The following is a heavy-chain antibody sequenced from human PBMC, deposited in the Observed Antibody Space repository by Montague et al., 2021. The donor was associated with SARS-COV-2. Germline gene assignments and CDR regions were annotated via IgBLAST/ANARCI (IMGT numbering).Heavy chain of an antibody. V-gene: IGHV4-59*01. Sequence: SETLSLTCTVSGGSISSYYWSWIQQPPGKGLEWIGYIYYSGSTNYNPSLKSRVTISVDTSKNQFSLKLSSVTAADTAVYYCAREPDYGDYFDYWGQGTLVTVSP. D-gene: IGHD4-17*01. CDR2: IYYSGST. CDR1: GGSISSYY. CDR3: AREPDYGDYFDY. J-gene: IGHJ4*02.